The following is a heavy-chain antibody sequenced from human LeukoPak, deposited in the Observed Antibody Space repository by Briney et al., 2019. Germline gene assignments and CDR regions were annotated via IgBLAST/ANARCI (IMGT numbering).Heavy chain of an antibody. D-gene: IGHD3-10*01. V-gene: IGHV1-24*01. CDR1: GFRLTELS. Sequence: ASVKVSCKVSGFRLTELSMQWVRQAPGRGLEWMGGLNPEDDEPVYAQRFQGRVTMTEDTSTDTAYMELSSLRSEDTAVYYCATEVSSPDYNYYMDVWGRGTTVTVSS. J-gene: IGHJ6*03. CDR3: ATEVSSPDYNYYMDV. CDR2: LNPEDDEP.